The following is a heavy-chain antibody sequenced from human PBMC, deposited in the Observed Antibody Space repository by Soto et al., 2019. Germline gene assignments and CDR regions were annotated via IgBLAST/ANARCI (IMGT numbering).Heavy chain of an antibody. CDR3: ARGSWHYSSGWYGRTYYFDY. CDR1: GGSITSYY. V-gene: IGHV4-59*12. CDR2: IYYRGST. Sequence: SETLSLTCTFSGGSITSYYWSWIRQSPGKGLEWIGYIYYRGSTNYNPSLKSRVTISVDTSKNQFSLKLSSVTAADTAVYYCARGSWHYSSGWYGRTYYFDYWGQGTLVTVSS. D-gene: IGHD6-19*01. J-gene: IGHJ4*02.